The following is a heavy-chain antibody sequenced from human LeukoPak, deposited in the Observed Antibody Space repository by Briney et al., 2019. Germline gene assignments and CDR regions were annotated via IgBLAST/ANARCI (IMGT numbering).Heavy chain of an antibody. CDR1: GFPFSSYS. Sequence: GGSLRLSCAASGFPFSSYSMNWVRQAPGKGLEWVSYVSSSSSTIYYADSVKGRFTISRDNAKNSLYLQMNSLRAEDTAVYYCARDKEAYSSGWEASYYFDYWGQGTLVTVSS. CDR3: ARDKEAYSSGWEASYYFDY. V-gene: IGHV3-48*01. CDR2: VSSSSSTI. D-gene: IGHD6-19*01. J-gene: IGHJ4*02.